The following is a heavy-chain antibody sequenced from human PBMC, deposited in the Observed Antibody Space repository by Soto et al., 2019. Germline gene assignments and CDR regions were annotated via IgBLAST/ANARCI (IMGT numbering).Heavy chain of an antibody. J-gene: IGHJ5*02. V-gene: IGHV2-5*01. CDR1: GFSLTTAGAG. CDR3: AHRGYGNYPRDNWFDP. D-gene: IGHD4-17*01. Sequence: QITLKESGPTLVKPTQTLTLTCTFSGFSLTTAGAGVGWIRQPPGKALEWLALIYWNDDTRYSPSLKSRLTITNDTPKNQVVLRMNNMDPVDTATYYCAHRGYGNYPRDNWFDPWGQGILVIVSS. CDR2: IYWNDDT.